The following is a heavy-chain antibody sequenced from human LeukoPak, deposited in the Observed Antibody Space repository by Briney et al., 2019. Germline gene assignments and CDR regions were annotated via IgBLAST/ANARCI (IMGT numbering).Heavy chain of an antibody. Sequence: GGSLRLSCAASGFTFSSYSMHWVRQAPGKGLEWVAVIWYDGSNKYYADSVKGRFTISRDNSKNTLYLQMNSLRAEDTAVYYCARRNYYDSSYYGMDVWGQGTTVTVSS. J-gene: IGHJ6*02. CDR1: GFTFSSYS. V-gene: IGHV3-33*01. CDR3: ARRNYYDSSYYGMDV. CDR2: IWYDGSNK. D-gene: IGHD3-22*01.